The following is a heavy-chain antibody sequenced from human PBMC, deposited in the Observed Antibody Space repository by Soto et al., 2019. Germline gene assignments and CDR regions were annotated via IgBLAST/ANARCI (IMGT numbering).Heavy chain of an antibody. J-gene: IGHJ5*02. V-gene: IGHV1-69*13. CDR1: GGNPSNSA. Sequence: SVKVSCKASGGNPSNSAISWVRQAPGQGLEWMGGIIPVFGIISYAQNFQGRVTITADESTSTAYMELSSLRSEDTAVYYCASDLVDYGGNSGVFDPWGQSSLVTVSS. CDR3: ASDLVDYGGNSGVFDP. CDR2: IIPVFGII. D-gene: IGHD4-17*01.